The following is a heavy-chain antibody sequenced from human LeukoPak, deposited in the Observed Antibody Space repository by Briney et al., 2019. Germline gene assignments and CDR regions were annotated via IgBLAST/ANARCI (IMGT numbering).Heavy chain of an antibody. D-gene: IGHD3-16*01. J-gene: IGHJ4*02. V-gene: IGHV4-59*01. CDR3: TRGAGWLIDY. CDR2: IHNSGTS. Sequence: SETLSLTCTVSDDFISDYYRGWIRQPPGKGLEWIGYIHNSGTSTYNLSLKSRVTISADTSKNQFSLKLNSMTTADTAVYYCTRGAGWLIDYWGQGILVPVSS. CDR1: DDFISDYY.